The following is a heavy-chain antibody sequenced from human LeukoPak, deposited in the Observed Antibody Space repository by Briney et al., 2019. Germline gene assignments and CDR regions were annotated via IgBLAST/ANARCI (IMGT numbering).Heavy chain of an antibody. CDR2: ISAYNGNT. CDR1: GYTFTSYG. J-gene: IGHJ4*02. D-gene: IGHD6-13*01. V-gene: IGHV1-18*01. Sequence: EASVKVSCKASGYTFTSYGISWVRQAPGQGLEWMGWISAYNGNTNYAQKLQGRVTMTTDTSTSTAYMELRSLRSDDTAVYYCARDHKKYSSSWYSYFDYWGQGTLVTVSS. CDR3: ARDHKKYSSSWYSYFDY.